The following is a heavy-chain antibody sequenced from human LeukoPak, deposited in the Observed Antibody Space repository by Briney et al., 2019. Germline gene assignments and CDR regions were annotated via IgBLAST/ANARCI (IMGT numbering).Heavy chain of an antibody. CDR1: GFTFSSYA. CDR2: IKQDGSEK. CDR3: AKSLDYGGNRARLDF. Sequence: GGSLRLSCAASGFTFSSYAMSWVRQAPGKGLEWVANIKQDGSEKYYVDSVKGRFTISRDNAKNSLYLQMNSLRVDDTAVYYCAKSLDYGGNRARLDFWGQGTLVTVSS. V-gene: IGHV3-7*03. J-gene: IGHJ4*02. D-gene: IGHD4-23*01.